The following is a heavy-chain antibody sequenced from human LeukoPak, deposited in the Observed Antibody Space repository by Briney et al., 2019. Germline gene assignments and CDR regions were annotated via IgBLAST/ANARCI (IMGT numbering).Heavy chain of an antibody. CDR3: ARVPPLRFGDYYYYYGMDV. V-gene: IGHV3-30-3*01. CDR1: GFTFSSYA. J-gene: IGHJ6*02. Sequence: GGSLRLSCAASGFTFSSYAMHWVRQAPGKGLEWVAVISYDGSNKYYADSVKGRFTISRDNSKNTLYLQMNSLRAEDTAVYYCARVPPLRFGDYYYYYGMDVWGQGTTVTVSS. CDR2: ISYDGSNK. D-gene: IGHD3-10*01.